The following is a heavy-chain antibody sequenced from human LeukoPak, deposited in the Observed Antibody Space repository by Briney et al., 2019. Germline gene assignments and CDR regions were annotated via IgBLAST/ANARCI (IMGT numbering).Heavy chain of an antibody. CDR2: IRYDGSNK. J-gene: IGHJ4*02. D-gene: IGHD6-19*01. Sequence: PGGSLRLSCAASGFTFSSYGMHWVRQAPGKGLEWVAFIRYDGSNKYYADSVKGRFTISRDNSKNTLYLQMNSLRAEDTAVYYCAKDRLVHYYFDYWGQGTLVTVSS. CDR3: AKDRLVHYYFDY. CDR1: GFTFSSYG. V-gene: IGHV3-30*02.